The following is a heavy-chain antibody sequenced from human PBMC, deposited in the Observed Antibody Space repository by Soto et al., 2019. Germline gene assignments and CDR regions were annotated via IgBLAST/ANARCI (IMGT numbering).Heavy chain of an antibody. CDR1: GYSISSSNW. Sequence: QVQLQESGPGLVKPSGTLSFTCAVSGYSISSSNWWSWVRQPPGKGLEWIGEIYHSGSTNYNPSLKSRVTISLDESKNQFSLRLSSVTAAETALYYCARKPYAFDIWGQGTMVTVSS. CDR2: IYHSGST. CDR3: ARKPYAFDI. J-gene: IGHJ3*02. V-gene: IGHV4-4*02.